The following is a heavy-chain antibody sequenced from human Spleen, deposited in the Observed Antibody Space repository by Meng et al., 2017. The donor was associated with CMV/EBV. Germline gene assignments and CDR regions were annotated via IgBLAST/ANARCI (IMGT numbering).Heavy chain of an antibody. D-gene: IGHD6-25*01. CDR2: IFPGDSDT. CDR3: ARSATAGYAEYFQH. Sequence: GGSLRLSCQGSGYSFTDYWIGWVRQMPGKGLQWVGIIFPGDSDTRYSPSFQDQVTISADKSISTAYLQWSSLKASDTAMYYCARSATAGYAEYFQHWGQGTLVTVSS. J-gene: IGHJ1*01. V-gene: IGHV5-51*01. CDR1: GYSFTDYW.